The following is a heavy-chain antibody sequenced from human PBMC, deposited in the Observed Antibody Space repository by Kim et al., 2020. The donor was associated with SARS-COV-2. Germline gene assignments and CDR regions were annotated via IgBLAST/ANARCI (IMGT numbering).Heavy chain of an antibody. V-gene: IGHV3-21*01. CDR3: VTDQRTDWYGMDV. J-gene: IGHJ6*02. Sequence: GGSLRLSCVTSGFKFESWTMNWARLTLGKGLEWLASISSTSRQIYYADSVKGRFTISRDNDKRSVYLQMESLRAEDTAVYYCVTDQRTDWYGMDVWGRGTTV. CDR2: ISSTSRQI. D-gene: IGHD3-9*01. CDR1: GFKFESWT.